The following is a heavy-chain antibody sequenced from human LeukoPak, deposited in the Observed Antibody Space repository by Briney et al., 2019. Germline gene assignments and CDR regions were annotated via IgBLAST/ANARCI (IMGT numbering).Heavy chain of an antibody. J-gene: IGHJ6*02. D-gene: IGHD3-10*01. V-gene: IGHV1-46*01. CDR2: INPSGGST. CDR1: GYTFTSYY. CDR3: ARDLREWPMNYYGSGDV. Sequence: ASVKVSCKASGYTFTSYYMHWVRQAPGQGLEWMGIINPSGGSTSYAQKFQGRVTMTRDTSTSTVYMELSSLRSEDTAAYYCARDLREWPMNYYGSGDVWGQGTTVTVSS.